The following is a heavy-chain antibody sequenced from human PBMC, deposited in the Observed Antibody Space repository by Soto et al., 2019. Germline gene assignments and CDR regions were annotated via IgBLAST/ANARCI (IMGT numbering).Heavy chain of an antibody. D-gene: IGHD7-27*01. CDR3: AKGSANWDPRRYFDY. Sequence: PGGSLRLSCAASGFTFSSYAMSWVRQAPGKGLEWVSAISGSGGSTYYADSVKGRFTISRDNSKNTMYLQMNSLRAEDTAVYYCAKGSANWDPRRYFDYWGQGTLVTVSS. CDR2: ISGSGGST. J-gene: IGHJ4*02. CDR1: GFTFSSYA. V-gene: IGHV3-23*01.